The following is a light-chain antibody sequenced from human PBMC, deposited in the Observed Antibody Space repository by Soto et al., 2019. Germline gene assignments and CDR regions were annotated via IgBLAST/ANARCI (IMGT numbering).Light chain of an antibody. CDR2: DAS. CDR3: QHYDNVPFFS. CDR1: QTISTF. J-gene: IGKJ3*01. Sequence: DIQMTQSPSSLSASVGDRVTITCRSSQTISTFLHWYQQKPGKAPKLLIYDASDLESGVPSRFSGSGSGTDFTFTISSLQPEDIATYYCQHYDNVPFFSFGPGTKVDIK. V-gene: IGKV1-33*01.